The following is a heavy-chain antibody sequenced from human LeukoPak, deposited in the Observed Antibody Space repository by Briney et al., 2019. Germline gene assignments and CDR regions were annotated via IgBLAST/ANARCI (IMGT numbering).Heavy chain of an antibody. Sequence: SETLSLTCTVSGDSISSGGYYWRWIRQPPGKGLEWIGYIYHSGSTYYNPSLKSRVTISVDRSKNQFSLKLSSVTAADTAVYYCARRPASGYCSSTTCPYNAFDIWGQGTMVTVSS. V-gene: IGHV4-30-2*01. CDR2: IYHSGST. J-gene: IGHJ3*02. CDR3: ARRPASGYCSSTTCPYNAFDI. CDR1: GDSISSGGYY. D-gene: IGHD2-2*01.